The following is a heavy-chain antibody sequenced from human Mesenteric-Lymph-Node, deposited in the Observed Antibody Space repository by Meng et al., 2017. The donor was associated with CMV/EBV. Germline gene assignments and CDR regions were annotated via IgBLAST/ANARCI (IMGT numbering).Heavy chain of an antibody. CDR1: GFTVRNNY. D-gene: IGHD1-1*01. CDR2: IRYDGSNK. V-gene: IGHV3-30*02. J-gene: IGHJ4*02. Sequence: GESLKISCTASGFTVRNNYMSWVRQAPGKGLEWVAFIRYDGSNKYYADSVKGRFSISRDNSKNTVYLQMSSLRGDDTAVYYCVRDSSSYNLDYWGQGTLVTVSS. CDR3: VRDSSSYNLDY.